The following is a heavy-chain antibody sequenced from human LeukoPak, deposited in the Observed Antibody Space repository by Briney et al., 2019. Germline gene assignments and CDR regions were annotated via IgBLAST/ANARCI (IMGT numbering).Heavy chain of an antibody. CDR1: GGTFSSYA. CDR3: ASYGLSGYYSSFDY. Sequence: SVKVSCKASGGTFSSYAISWVRHAPGQGLEWMGRIIPILGIANYAQTFQGRVTITADKSTSTAYMELSSLRSEDTAVYYCASYGLSGYYSSFDYWGPGTLVTVS. J-gene: IGHJ4*02. CDR2: IIPILGIA. D-gene: IGHD3-22*01. V-gene: IGHV1-69*04.